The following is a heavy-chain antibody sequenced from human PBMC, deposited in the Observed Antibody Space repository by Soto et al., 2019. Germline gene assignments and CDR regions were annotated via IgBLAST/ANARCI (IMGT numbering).Heavy chain of an antibody. Sequence: SQTLSLTCAISGDSVSSNSAAWNCIRQSPWRGLEWLGRTYYRSKWYNDYAVSVKSRLTINPDTSKNQFSLQLKSVTPEDTAVYYCARSTDYGDYSISGEDGMDVWGQGATVTVSS. CDR3: ARSTDYGDYSISGEDGMDV. CDR1: GDSVSSNSAA. D-gene: IGHD4-17*01. V-gene: IGHV6-1*01. CDR2: TYYRSKWYN. J-gene: IGHJ6*02.